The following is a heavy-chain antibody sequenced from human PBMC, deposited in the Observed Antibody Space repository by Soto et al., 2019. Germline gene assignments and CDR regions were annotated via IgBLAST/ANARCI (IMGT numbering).Heavy chain of an antibody. V-gene: IGHV3-53*02. CDR1: GFSVTTNY. CDR3: AKKPPSSIQGWAFGMDV. Sequence: EVQLVETGGGLIQPGGSLRLSCLASGFSVTTNYIIWVRQPPGKGLEWVSTTFTGGSTHYADSVKGRFSNSSDNSKNTVYLQMNNLRVEDTAVYYCAKKPPSSIQGWAFGMDVWGQGTTVSVSS. J-gene: IGHJ6*02. D-gene: IGHD1-26*01. CDR2: TFTGGST.